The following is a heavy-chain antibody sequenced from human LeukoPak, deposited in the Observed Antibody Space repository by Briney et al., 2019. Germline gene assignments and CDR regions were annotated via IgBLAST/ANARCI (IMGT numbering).Heavy chain of an antibody. J-gene: IGHJ4*02. CDR3: ARVYSSSWYVCFDY. D-gene: IGHD6-13*01. Sequence: GGSLRLSCAASEFTVSDNYMSWVRQAPGKGLEWVSVIYSGGSTYYTDSVKGRFTISRDNSKNTLYLQMNSLRAEDTAVYYCARVYSSSWYVCFDYWGQGTLVTVSS. CDR1: EFTVSDNY. V-gene: IGHV3-66*02. CDR2: IYSGGST.